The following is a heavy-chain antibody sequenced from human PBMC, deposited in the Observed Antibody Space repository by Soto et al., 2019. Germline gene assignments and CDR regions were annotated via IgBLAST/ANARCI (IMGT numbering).Heavy chain of an antibody. V-gene: IGHV1-69*13. J-gene: IGHJ4*02. Sequence: SVKVSCKASGGTFSSYAISCVRQAPGQGLEWMGGIIPIFGTANYAQKFQGRVTITADESTSTAYMELSSLRSEDTAVYYCARESVAVAGSIDYWGQGTLVTVSS. CDR3: ARESVAVAGSIDY. CDR2: IIPIFGTA. D-gene: IGHD6-19*01. CDR1: GGTFSSYA.